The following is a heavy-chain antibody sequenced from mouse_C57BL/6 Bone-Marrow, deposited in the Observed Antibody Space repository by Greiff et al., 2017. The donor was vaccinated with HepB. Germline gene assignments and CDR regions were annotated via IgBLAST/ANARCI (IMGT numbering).Heavy chain of an antibody. CDR1: GFTFSSYT. CDR2: ISGGGGNT. CDR3: ARRDPYFDY. V-gene: IGHV5-9*01. J-gene: IGHJ2*01. Sequence: DVKLQESGGGLVKPGGSLKLSCAASGFTFSSYTMSWVRQTPEKRLEWVATISGGGGNTYYPDSVKGRFTISRDNAKNTLYLQMSSLRSEDTALYYCARRDPYFDYWGQGTTLTVSS.